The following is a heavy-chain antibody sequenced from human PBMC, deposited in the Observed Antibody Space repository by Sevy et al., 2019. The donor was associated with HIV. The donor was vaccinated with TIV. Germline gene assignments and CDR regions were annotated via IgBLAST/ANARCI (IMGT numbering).Heavy chain of an antibody. Sequence: GGSLRLSCAASGFTFSDYYMSWIRQAPGEGLEWVSYISSSGSTIYYADSVKGRFTISRDNAKNSLYLQMNSLRAEDTAVYYCAGSIATDAFDIWGQGTMVTVSS. CDR2: ISSSGSTI. D-gene: IGHD6-6*01. J-gene: IGHJ3*02. CDR1: GFTFSDYY. CDR3: AGSIATDAFDI. V-gene: IGHV3-11*01.